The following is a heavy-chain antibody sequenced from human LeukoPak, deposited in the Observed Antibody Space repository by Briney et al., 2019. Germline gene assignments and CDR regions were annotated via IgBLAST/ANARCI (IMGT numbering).Heavy chain of an antibody. V-gene: IGHV3-7*01. Sequence: GGSLRLSCAASGFTFSSYWMSWVRQAPGKGLEWVANIKQDGSEKYYVDSVKGRFTISRDNAKNSLYLRMNSLRAEDTAVYYCAHGLSMDSSGWYEGGHWGQGTLVTVSS. CDR2: IKQDGSEK. J-gene: IGHJ4*02. CDR3: AHGLSMDSSGWYEGGH. CDR1: GFTFSSYW. D-gene: IGHD6-19*01.